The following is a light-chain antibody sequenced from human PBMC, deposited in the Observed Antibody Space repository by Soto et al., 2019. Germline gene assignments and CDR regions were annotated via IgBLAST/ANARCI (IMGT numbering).Light chain of an antibody. CDR1: QSFSSSY. CDR2: GAS. J-gene: IGKJ3*01. CDR3: QHYGSALFT. Sequence: EIVLTQSPGTLSLSPGERATXSCRASQSFSSSYLAWYQQKPGQAPRLLIYGASSRATGIPDRFSGSGSGTDFTLTISSLEPEDFAVYYCQHYGSALFTFGPGTKVDVK. V-gene: IGKV3-20*01.